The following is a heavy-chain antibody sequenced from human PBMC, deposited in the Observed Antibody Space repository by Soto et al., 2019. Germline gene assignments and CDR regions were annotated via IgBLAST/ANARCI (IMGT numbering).Heavy chain of an antibody. CDR3: ARSSHKESWFDP. J-gene: IGHJ5*02. CDR2: IHASGNT. CDR1: CGSLNNFY. Sequence: TLXLTCIVSCGSLNNFYWNWIRQTAGKGLEWIGRIHASGNTNYNPSLKSRATLSVDTSKNQFSLKVRSVTAADTAVYYCARSSHKESWFDPWGQGTLVTVSS. D-gene: IGHD6-19*01. V-gene: IGHV4-4*07.